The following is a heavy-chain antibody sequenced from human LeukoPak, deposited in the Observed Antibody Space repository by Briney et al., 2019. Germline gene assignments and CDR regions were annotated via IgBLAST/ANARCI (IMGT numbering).Heavy chain of an antibody. CDR1: GFTFSSYW. CDR3: ARALTANINAFDI. D-gene: IGHD2/OR15-2a*01. CDR2: IKQDGSEK. Sequence: GGSLRLSCAASGFTFSSYWMSWVRQAPGKGLEWVANIKQDGSEKYYVDSVKGRFTISRDNAKNSLYLQMNSLRAEDTAVYYCARALTANINAFDIWGQGTMVTVSS. V-gene: IGHV3-7*01. J-gene: IGHJ3*02.